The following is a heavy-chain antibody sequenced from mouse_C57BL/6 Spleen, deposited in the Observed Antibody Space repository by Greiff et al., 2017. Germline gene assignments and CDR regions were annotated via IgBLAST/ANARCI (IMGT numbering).Heavy chain of an antibody. CDR3: ARSPDGTGYFDV. D-gene: IGHD2-1*01. CDR1: GYAFSSYW. J-gene: IGHJ1*03. V-gene: IGHV1-80*01. CDR2: SYPGDGDT. Sequence: VQLQESGAELVQPGASVKISCNASGYAFSSYWMNWVKQRPGKGFEWIGQSYPGDGDTNYNGKFKGKATLPAYKSFSTAYMQLSSLTSEDSAVYFCARSPDGTGYFDVWGTGTTVTVSS.